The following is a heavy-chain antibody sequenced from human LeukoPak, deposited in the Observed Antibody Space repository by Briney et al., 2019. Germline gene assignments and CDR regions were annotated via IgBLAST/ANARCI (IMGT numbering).Heavy chain of an antibody. D-gene: IGHD5-24*01. CDR3: AREGDGYNSPIDY. Sequence: GGSLRLSCAASGFTFSTYSMNWVRQAPGKGLEWVSSISSSSTDIYYGDSVKGRFTISRDNAKNSLYLQMNSLRAEDTAVYYCAREGDGYNSPIDYWGQGTLVTVSS. J-gene: IGHJ4*02. CDR2: ISSSSTDI. V-gene: IGHV3-21*01. CDR1: GFTFSTYS.